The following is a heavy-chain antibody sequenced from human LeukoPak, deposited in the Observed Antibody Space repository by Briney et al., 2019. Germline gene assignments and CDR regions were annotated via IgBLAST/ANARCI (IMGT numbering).Heavy chain of an antibody. CDR1: GFTFSSYA. V-gene: IGHV3-30-3*01. J-gene: IGHJ5*02. D-gene: IGHD5-18*01. Sequence: GRSLRLSCAASGFTFSSYAMHWVRQAPGKGLEWVAVISYDGSNKYYADSVKGRFTISRDNSKNTLYLQMNSLRAEDTAVYYCARDGPLAMDNWFDPWGQGTLVTVSS. CDR3: ARDGPLAMDNWFDP. CDR2: ISYDGSNK.